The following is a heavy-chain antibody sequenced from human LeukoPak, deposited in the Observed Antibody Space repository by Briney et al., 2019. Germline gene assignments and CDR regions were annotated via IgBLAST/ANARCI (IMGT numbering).Heavy chain of an antibody. J-gene: IGHJ4*02. CDR1: GYTFTSYD. CDR2: MNPNSGNT. CDR3: ARSTYDYVWRSSEYDY. Sequence: GASVKVSCKASGYTFTSYDINWVRQATGQGLEWMGWMNPNSGNTGYAQKFQGRVTMTRNTSISTAYMELSSLRSEDTAVYYCARSTYDYVWRSSEYDYWGQGTLVTVSS. D-gene: IGHD3-16*01. V-gene: IGHV1-8*01.